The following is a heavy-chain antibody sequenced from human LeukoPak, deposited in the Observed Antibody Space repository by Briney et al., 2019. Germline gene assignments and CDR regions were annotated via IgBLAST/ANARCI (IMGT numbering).Heavy chain of an antibody. CDR3: ARVKVVVVAATRGGIDY. J-gene: IGHJ4*02. CDR2: INHSGST. V-gene: IGHV4-34*01. Sequence: PSETLSLTCAVYGGSFSGYYWSWIRQPPGKELEWIGEINHSGSTNYNPSLKSRVTISVDTSKNQFSLKLSSVTAADTAVYYCARVKVVVVAATRGGIDYWGQGTLVTVSS. D-gene: IGHD2-15*01. CDR1: GGSFSGYY.